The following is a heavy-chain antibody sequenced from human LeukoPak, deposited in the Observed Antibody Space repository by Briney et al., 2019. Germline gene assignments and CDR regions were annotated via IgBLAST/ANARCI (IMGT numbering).Heavy chain of an antibody. J-gene: IGHJ5*02. CDR1: GFTFSSYA. V-gene: IGHV3-30*01. CDR2: ISYDGSNK. D-gene: IGHD4-11*01. CDR3: ASTVTTSFGWFDP. Sequence: PGGSLRPSCAASGFTFSSYAMHWVRQAPGNGLKGGGVISYDGSNKYYAVSVKVRFSISRDNSKYTLYLQMNSLRAEDTAVYYCASTVTTSFGWFDPWGQGTLVTVSS.